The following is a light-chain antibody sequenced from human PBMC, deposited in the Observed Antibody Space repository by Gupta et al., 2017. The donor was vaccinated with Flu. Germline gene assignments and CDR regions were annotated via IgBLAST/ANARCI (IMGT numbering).Light chain of an antibody. CDR1: QSISSW. V-gene: IGKV1-5*03. CDR3: QQYNSYLYT. CDR2: KAS. J-gene: IGKJ2*01. Sequence: GDRVTIPCRASQSISSWLAWYQQKPGKAPKLLIYKASSLESGVPSRFSGSGSGTEFTLTISSLQPDDFATYYCQQYNSYLYTFGQGTKLEIK.